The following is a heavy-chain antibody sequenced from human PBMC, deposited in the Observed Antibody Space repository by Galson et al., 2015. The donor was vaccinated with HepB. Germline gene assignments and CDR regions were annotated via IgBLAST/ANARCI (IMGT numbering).Heavy chain of an antibody. CDR2: IWYDGSNK. J-gene: IGHJ3*02. V-gene: IGHV3-33*08. Sequence: SLRLSCAASGFTFSSYGMHWVRQAPGKGLEWVAVIWYDGSNKYYADSVKGRFTISRDNSKDTLYLQMNSLRAEDTAVYYCAREDIAAAGRAFDIWGQGTMVTVSS. CDR1: GFTFSSYG. CDR3: AREDIAAAGRAFDI. D-gene: IGHD6-13*01.